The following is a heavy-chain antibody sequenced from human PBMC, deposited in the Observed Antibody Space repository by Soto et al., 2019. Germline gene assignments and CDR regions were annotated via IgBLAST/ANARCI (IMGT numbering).Heavy chain of an antibody. CDR2: ITASGTST. V-gene: IGHV3-23*01. D-gene: IGHD6-13*01. CDR1: GFTFNIYA. Sequence: GGSLRLSCAASGFTFNIYAMSWVRQAPGKGLEWVSGITASGTSTYYADSVKGRFSISRDNSKNTVYLQMNSLSAEDTAVYYCAKGDSSSWYYFDYWGQGTLVTVSS. CDR3: AKGDSSSWYYFDY. J-gene: IGHJ4*02.